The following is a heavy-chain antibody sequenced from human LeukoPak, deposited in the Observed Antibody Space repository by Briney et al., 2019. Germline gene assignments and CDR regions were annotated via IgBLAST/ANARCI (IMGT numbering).Heavy chain of an antibody. Sequence: SETLSLTCAVYGGSFSGYYWSWIRQPPGKGLEWIGEIKHSGSTNYNPSLKSRVTISVDTSKNQFSLKLSSVTAADTAVYYCARSRRRITMVRGVIPYFDYWGQGTLVTVSS. CDR3: ARSRRRITMVRGVIPYFDY. CDR2: IKHSGST. V-gene: IGHV4-34*01. CDR1: GGSFSGYY. J-gene: IGHJ4*02. D-gene: IGHD3-10*01.